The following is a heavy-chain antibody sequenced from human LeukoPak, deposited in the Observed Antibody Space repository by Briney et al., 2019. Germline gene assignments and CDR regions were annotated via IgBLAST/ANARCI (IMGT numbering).Heavy chain of an antibody. Sequence: SETLSLTCAVSGGSISSSNWWSWVRQPPGKGLEWIGEIYHSGSTNYNPSLKSRVTISVDTPKNQFSLKLSTVTAADTAVYYCARRYYYDSSGYFYYFDDWGQGTLVTVSS. CDR3: ARRYYYDSSGYFYYFDD. CDR2: IYHSGST. J-gene: IGHJ4*02. D-gene: IGHD3-22*01. CDR1: GGSISSSNW. V-gene: IGHV4-4*02.